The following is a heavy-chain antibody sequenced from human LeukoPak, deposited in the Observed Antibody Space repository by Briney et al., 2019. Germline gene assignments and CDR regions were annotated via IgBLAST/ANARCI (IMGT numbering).Heavy chain of an antibody. CDR1: GYSITSGYS. J-gene: IGHJ4*02. CDR2: LHNSGGT. CDR3: AQDIGAWSFDN. V-gene: IGHV4-38-2*01. D-gene: IGHD6-19*01. Sequence: SETLSLTCAVSGYSITSGYSWAWIRQPPGEGLEWIGNLHNSGGTLYNPSLKSRVTISLDTSKNHFSLNLKSVTAADSAVYYCAQDIGAWSFDNWGQGTLVTVS.